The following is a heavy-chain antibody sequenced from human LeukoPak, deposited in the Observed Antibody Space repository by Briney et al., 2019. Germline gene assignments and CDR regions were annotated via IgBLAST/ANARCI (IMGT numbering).Heavy chain of an antibody. V-gene: IGHV4-4*02. CDR2: IYHSGST. Sequence: SETLSLTCAVSGGSISSSNWWSWVRQPPGKGLEWIGEIYHSGSTNYNPSLKSRVTISVDKSTNQFSLKLSSVTAADTAVYYCARVRIAVAGPIDYWGQGTLVTVSS. D-gene: IGHD6-19*01. CDR1: GGSISSSNW. CDR3: ARVRIAVAGPIDY. J-gene: IGHJ4*02.